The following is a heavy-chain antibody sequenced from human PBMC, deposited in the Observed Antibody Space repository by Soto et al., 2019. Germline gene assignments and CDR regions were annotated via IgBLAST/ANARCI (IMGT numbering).Heavy chain of an antibody. V-gene: IGHV4-34*01. J-gene: IGHJ1*01. CDR3: ARGYGSSGYYFTHRSQNKRAEYFQH. Sequence: QVQLQQWGAGLLKPSETLSLTCAVYGGSFSGYYWSWIRQPPGKGLEWIGEINHSGSTNYNPSLKSRVTISVDTSKNQFSLKLSSVTAADTDVYYCARGYGSSGYYFTHRSQNKRAEYFQHWGQGTLVTVSS. CDR1: GGSFSGYY. CDR2: INHSGST. D-gene: IGHD3-22*01.